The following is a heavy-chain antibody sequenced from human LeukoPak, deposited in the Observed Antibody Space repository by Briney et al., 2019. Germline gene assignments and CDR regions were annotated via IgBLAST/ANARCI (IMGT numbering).Heavy chain of an antibody. CDR2: IYYSGIT. J-gene: IGHJ5*02. V-gene: IGHV4-59*01. CDR3: ARGPYYYGSGSYEGVSNWFDP. Sequence: SETLSLTCIVSGGSITSYYWNCIRQPPGEGLGWSGYIYYSGITNYNPSLKSRVTISVDTSKNQFSLKLSSVTAADTAVYYCARGPYYYGSGSYEGVSNWFDPWGQGTLVTVSS. CDR1: GGSITSYY. D-gene: IGHD3-10*01.